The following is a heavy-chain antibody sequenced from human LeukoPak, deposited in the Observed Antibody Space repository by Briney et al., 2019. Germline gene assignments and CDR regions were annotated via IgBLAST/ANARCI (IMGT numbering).Heavy chain of an antibody. J-gene: IGHJ4*02. Sequence: GRSLRLSCAASGFTFSSYGMHWVRQAPGKGLEWVASIRYDGSKKYYADSMTGRFTISRDNSKNTLYLEINSLRAEDTAVYYCAREAWDLTGRAPVIWGQGTFATVSS. D-gene: IGHD1-14*01. V-gene: IGHV3-33*01. CDR2: IRYDGSKK. CDR3: AREAWDLTGRAPVI. CDR1: GFTFSSYG.